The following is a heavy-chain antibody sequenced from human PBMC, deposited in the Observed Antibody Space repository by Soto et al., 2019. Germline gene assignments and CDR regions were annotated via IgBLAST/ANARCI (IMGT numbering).Heavy chain of an antibody. J-gene: IGHJ5*02. CDR1: GFSFSTYW. CDR3: LGEGGLT. CDR2: INQDGSDK. D-gene: IGHD3-16*01. V-gene: IGHV3-7*04. Sequence: EVQLVESGGDLVQPGGSLRLSCAASGFSFSTYWMSWVRQAPGKGLEWVAHINQDGSDKYYVDSVKGRFTISRDNTKNSLFLQMNSLRAEDTAVYSCLGEGGLTWGQGTLVTVSS.